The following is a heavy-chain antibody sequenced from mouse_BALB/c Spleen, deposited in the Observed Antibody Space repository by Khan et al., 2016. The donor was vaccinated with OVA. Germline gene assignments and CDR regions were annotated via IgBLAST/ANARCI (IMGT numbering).Heavy chain of an antibody. J-gene: IGHJ4*01. CDR2: IWGGGNT. Sequence: VQLQQSGPGLVAPSQNLSITCTVSGFSLSDYGVSWIRQPPGKGLEWLGVIWGGGNTYYNSALTSRLSISKDNSKRQVFLKMSSLQSDDTAMYYCAKGVWSYYYTLDYWGQGTSVTVSS. CDR1: GFSLSDYG. V-gene: IGHV2-6-5*01. CDR3: AKGVWSYYYTLDY.